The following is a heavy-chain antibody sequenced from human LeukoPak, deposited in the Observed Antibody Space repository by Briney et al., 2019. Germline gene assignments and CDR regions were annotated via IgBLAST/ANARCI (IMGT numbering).Heavy chain of an antibody. J-gene: IGHJ4*02. CDR1: GFTFSSYE. CDR2: ISYSGSNI. Sequence: GGSLRLSCAASGFTFSSYEMNWVRQAPGKGLEWVSYISYSGSNIYYADSVKGRFTISRDNAKNSLYLQMNSLRAEDTAIYYCVREGGSFFFEYWGQGTLVTVSS. CDR3: VREGGSFFFEY. D-gene: IGHD1-26*01. V-gene: IGHV3-48*03.